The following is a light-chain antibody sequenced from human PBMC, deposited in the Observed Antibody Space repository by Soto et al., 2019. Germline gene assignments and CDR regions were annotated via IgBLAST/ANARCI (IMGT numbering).Light chain of an antibody. V-gene: IGLV2-14*01. J-gene: IGLJ1*01. CDR3: GSYASSSTLYV. Sequence: QSVLTQPASVSGSPGQSITISCTGTSSDVGGYNYVSCYQQHSGKAPKLMIYDVSNRPSGVSNRFSGSKSGNTASLTISGLQAEDEADYYCGSYASSSTLYVFGTGTKVTVL. CDR1: SSDVGGYNY. CDR2: DVS.